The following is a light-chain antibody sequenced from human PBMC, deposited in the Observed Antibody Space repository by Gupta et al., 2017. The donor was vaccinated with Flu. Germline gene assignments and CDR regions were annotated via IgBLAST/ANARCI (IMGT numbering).Light chain of an antibody. J-gene: IGKJ2*01. CDR2: GAS. CDR3: QQDDSSPNT. CDR1: QTVRRNY. V-gene: IGKV3-20*01. Sequence: GTLELATREGATRPCMACQTVRRNYIAWYQQKPGQAPSLLIYGASSRAAGVPDRFSGSGSGTEFTLTISRLEPEDFAVYYCQQDDSSPNTFGQGTKVEIK.